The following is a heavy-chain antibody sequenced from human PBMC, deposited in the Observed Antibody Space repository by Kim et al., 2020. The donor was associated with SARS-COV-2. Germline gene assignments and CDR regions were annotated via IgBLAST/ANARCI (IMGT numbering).Heavy chain of an antibody. Sequence: SETLSLTCAVYDGSFSGYFWSWIRQPPGKGLEWIGEIDHGGSTNYNPSLKSRVTISLDTSKNQFSLKVNSVTAADTAVYYCARGLGQGLVRRYFDYWGQG. CDR1: DGSFSGYF. J-gene: IGHJ4*02. CDR3: ARGLGQGLVRRYFDY. D-gene: IGHD6-19*01. CDR2: IDHGGST. V-gene: IGHV4-34*01.